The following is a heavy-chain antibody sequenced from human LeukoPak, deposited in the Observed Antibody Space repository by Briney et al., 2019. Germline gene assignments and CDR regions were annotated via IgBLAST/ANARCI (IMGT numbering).Heavy chain of an antibody. Sequence: EGSLRLSCAASGFTFSSYAMSWVRQAPGKGLEWGSAISGSGGSTYYADSVKGRFTISRDNAKNSLYLQMNSLRAEDTAVYYCARAPRDRSFDYWGQGTLVTVSS. CDR3: ARAPRDRSFDY. D-gene: IGHD3-10*01. CDR2: ISGSGGST. V-gene: IGHV3-23*01. CDR1: GFTFSSYA. J-gene: IGHJ4*02.